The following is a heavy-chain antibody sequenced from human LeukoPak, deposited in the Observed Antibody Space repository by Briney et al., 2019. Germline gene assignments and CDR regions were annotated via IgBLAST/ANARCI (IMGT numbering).Heavy chain of an antibody. V-gene: IGHV3-74*01. CDR2: INSDGSTT. CDR1: GFTFSIYW. CDR3: ARGGYGMDV. Sequence: PGGSLRLSCAASGFTFSIYWMHWVRQAPGKGLVWVSLINSDGSTTTYADSVKGRFTISRDNAKNTVCLQMNSLRAEDTAVYYCARGGYGMDVWGQGTTVTVSS. D-gene: IGHD3-16*01. J-gene: IGHJ6*02.